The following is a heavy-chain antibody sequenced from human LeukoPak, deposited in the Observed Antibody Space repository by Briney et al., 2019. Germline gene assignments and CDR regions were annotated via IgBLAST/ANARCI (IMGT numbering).Heavy chain of an antibody. V-gene: IGHV3-23*01. J-gene: IGHJ4*02. Sequence: GGSLRLSCAASGFTFSSYAMSWVRQAPGKGLEWVSTISGSGGYTYYADSVKGRFTVSRDNSKNTLYLQMNSLRAEDTAVYYSAAGGSGSYLGYWGQGTLVTVSS. CDR2: ISGSGGYT. D-gene: IGHD3-10*01. CDR1: GFTFSSYA. CDR3: AAGGSGSYLGY.